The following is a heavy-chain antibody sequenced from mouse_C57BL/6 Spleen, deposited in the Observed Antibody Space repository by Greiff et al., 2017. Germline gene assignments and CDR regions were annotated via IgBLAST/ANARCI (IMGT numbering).Heavy chain of an antibody. V-gene: IGHV5-4*01. CDR2: ISDGGSYT. CDR1: GFTFSSYA. Sequence: EVKLQESGGGLVKPGGSLKLSCAASGFTFSSYAMSWVRQTPEKRLEWVATISDGGSYTYYPDNVKGRFTISRDNAKNNLYLQMSHLKSEDTAMYYCARDRGDGYYENYAMDYWGQGTSVTVSS. J-gene: IGHJ4*01. CDR3: ARDRGDGYYENYAMDY. D-gene: IGHD2-3*01.